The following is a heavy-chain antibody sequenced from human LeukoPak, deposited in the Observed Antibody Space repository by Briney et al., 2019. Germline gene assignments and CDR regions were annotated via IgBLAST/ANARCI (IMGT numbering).Heavy chain of an antibody. J-gene: IGHJ4*02. CDR3: ASGIRAFDN. D-gene: IGHD1-26*01. CDR2: ISGSGGST. V-gene: IGHV3-23*01. Sequence: GGSLRLSCAVSGFTFSSYAMNWVRQAPGKGLEWVSAISGSGGSTYYADSVKGRCTISRDNSKNTLYLQMNSLRGEDTAVYYCASGIRAFDNWGQGTLVTVSA. CDR1: GFTFSSYA.